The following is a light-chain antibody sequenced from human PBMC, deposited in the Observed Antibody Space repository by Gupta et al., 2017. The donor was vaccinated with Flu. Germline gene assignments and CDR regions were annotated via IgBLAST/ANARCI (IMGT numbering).Light chain of an antibody. J-gene: IGLJ3*02. CDR3: SSYTDSRTWG. CDR1: SSDVGGYNY. CDR2: EVT. Sequence: QSALTQPASVSGSPGQSITISCTGTSSDVGGYNYVSWYQQHPGTAPKLMIYEVTNRPSGVSNRFSGSKSGHTASLTISGLQAEDEADYYCSSYTDSRTWGLGGGTKLAVL. V-gene: IGLV2-14*01.